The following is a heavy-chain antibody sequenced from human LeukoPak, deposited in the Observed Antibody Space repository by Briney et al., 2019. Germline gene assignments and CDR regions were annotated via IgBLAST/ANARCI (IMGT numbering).Heavy chain of an antibody. D-gene: IGHD4-11*01. CDR3: AKDAQRGFDYSNSLEH. Sequence: PGTSLRLTCAASGFTFSHFAMHWVRQAPGKGLEWVAVIWNDGSEKYYAGSVKGRFTISRDNFRNTVSLQMNSLQTGDTAMYFCAKDAQRGFDYSNSLEHWGQGSLVTVSS. V-gene: IGHV3-33*06. CDR1: GFTFSHFA. CDR2: IWNDGSEK. J-gene: IGHJ4*02.